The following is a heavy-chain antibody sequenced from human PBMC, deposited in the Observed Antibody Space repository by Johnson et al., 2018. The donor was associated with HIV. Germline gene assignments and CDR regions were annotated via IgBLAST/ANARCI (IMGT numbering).Heavy chain of an antibody. CDR2: ISYDGNNK. V-gene: IGHV3-30*18. CDR3: AKTIFGVVSDALDI. J-gene: IGHJ3*02. D-gene: IGHD3-3*01. Sequence: QVQLVESGGGVVQPGRSLRLSCAASGFTFSDYYMSWVRQAPGKGLEWVAVISYDGNNKYYADSVKGRFTIPRDNSKNALSLQMNSLRTEDTAMYYCAKTIFGVVSDALDIWGQGTMVIVSS. CDR1: GFTFSDYY.